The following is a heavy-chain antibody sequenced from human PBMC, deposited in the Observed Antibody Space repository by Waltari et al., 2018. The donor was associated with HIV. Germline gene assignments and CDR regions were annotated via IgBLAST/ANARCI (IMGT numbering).Heavy chain of an antibody. CDR3: ARGHSGSSDDAFDI. D-gene: IGHD1-26*01. CDR2: IIPILGTA. CDR1: GGTFSSYA. J-gene: IGHJ3*02. V-gene: IGHV1-69*13. Sequence: QVQLVQSGAEVKKPGSSVKVSCKASGGTFSSYAISWVRQAPGQGLEWMGGIIPILGTANYAQNVQGRVTSTADESTSTAYMELSSLRSEDTAVYYCARGHSGSSDDAFDIWGQGTMVTVSS.